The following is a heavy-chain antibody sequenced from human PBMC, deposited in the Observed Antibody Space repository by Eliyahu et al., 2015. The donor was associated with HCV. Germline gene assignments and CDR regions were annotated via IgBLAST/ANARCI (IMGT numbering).Heavy chain of an antibody. CDR2: IKENGSEK. J-gene: IGHJ4*02. CDR1: GXTFSSXW. CDR3: ARQGRGFSYGSRLDS. D-gene: IGHD5-18*01. V-gene: IGHV3-7*01. Sequence: EVQLVESGGGLVXPXGSLRXSXAXSGXTFSSXWMSWVRQAPGKGPEWVANIKENGSEKNYVDSVKGRFAVTRDNAKNSLYLQMNSLRADDTALYYCARQGRGFSYGSRLDSWGQGTLVTVSS.